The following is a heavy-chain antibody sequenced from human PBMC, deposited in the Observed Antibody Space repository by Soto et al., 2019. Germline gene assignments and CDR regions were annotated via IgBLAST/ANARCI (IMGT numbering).Heavy chain of an antibody. V-gene: IGHV3-7*01. CDR3: AALKSIAARQIDY. D-gene: IGHD6-6*01. J-gene: IGHJ4*02. CDR1: GFTFSTYA. CDR2: IKQDGSEK. Sequence: GGSLRLSCAASGFTFSTYALSWVRQAPGKGLEWVANIKQDGSEKYYVDSVKGRFTISRDNAKNSLYLQMNSLRAEDTAVYYCAALKSIAARQIDYWGQGTLVTVSS.